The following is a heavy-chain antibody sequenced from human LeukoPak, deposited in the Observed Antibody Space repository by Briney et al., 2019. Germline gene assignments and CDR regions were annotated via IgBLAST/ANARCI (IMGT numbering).Heavy chain of an antibody. Sequence: SETLSLTCAVYGGSFSGYYWGWIRQPPGKGLEWIGSIYHSGSTYYNPSLKSRVTVSVDTSKNQFSLKLSSVTAADTAVYYCARDPSFSGAYDYWGQGTLVTVSS. CDR2: IYHSGST. V-gene: IGHV4-38-2*02. J-gene: IGHJ4*02. CDR1: GGSFSGYY. D-gene: IGHD2-8*02. CDR3: ARDPSFSGAYDY.